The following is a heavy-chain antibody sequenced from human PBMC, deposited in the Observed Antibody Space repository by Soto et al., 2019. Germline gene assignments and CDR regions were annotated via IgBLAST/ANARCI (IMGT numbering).Heavy chain of an antibody. D-gene: IGHD3-22*01. J-gene: IGHJ4*02. Sequence: PSETLSLTCTVSGGSISSYYWSWIRQPPGKGLEWIGEIYHSGSTNYNPSLKSRVTISVDKSKNQFSLKLSSVTAADTAVSYCARVGGVGSSGPASGSFFDYWGQGTLVTVSS. CDR3: ARVGGVGSSGPASGSFFDY. V-gene: IGHV4-59*12. CDR2: IYHSGST. CDR1: GGSISSYY.